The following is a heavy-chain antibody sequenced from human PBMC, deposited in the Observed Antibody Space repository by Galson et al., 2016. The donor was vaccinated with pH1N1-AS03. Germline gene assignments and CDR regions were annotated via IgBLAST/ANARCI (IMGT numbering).Heavy chain of an antibody. CDR1: GDSVSSNSVA. D-gene: IGHD5-24*01. Sequence: CAISGDSVSSNSVAWNWIRQSPSRGLEWLGRTYYRSKWFNEYPASVKSRITINSDTSKNQFSLQLNSVTPEDTALYFCARRIKGGMDVWGQGTTVTVSS. CDR2: TYYRSKWFN. CDR3: ARRIKGGMDV. J-gene: IGHJ6*02. V-gene: IGHV6-1*01.